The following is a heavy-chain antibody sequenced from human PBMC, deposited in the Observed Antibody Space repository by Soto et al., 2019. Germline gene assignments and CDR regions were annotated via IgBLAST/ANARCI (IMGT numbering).Heavy chain of an antibody. CDR3: AKRDPNDIVSRLFDY. D-gene: IGHD2-15*01. V-gene: IGHV3-53*01. J-gene: IGHJ4*02. Sequence: HPSETLSLTCGVSGGTVASSHWWSWVRQAPGQGLEWVSAINTGGSTYYADSVKGRFTISRDNSKNTLYLQMNSLRAEDTAVYYCAKRDPNDIVSRLFDYWGQGTLVTVSS. CDR1: GGTVASSHW. CDR2: INTGGST.